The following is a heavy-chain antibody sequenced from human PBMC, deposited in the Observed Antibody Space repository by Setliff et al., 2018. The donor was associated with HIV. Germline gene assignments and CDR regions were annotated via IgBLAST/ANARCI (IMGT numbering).Heavy chain of an antibody. D-gene: IGHD1-26*01. J-gene: IGHJ4*02. Sequence: SETLSLTCTVSGDSITNSMHYWSWIRQPPGKGLEWIVEITHTGSANYNPSLKSRVTISMDTSKNQFSLRLSSVTAADTAVYYCARGESWAWELHAVWGQGTLVTVSS. V-gene: IGHV4-39*07. CDR3: ARGESWAWELHAV. CDR1: GDSITNSMHY. CDR2: ITHTGSA.